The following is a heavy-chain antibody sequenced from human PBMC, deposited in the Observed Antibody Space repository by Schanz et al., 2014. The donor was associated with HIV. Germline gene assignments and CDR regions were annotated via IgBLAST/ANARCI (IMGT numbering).Heavy chain of an antibody. CDR2: IVPISGSA. J-gene: IGHJ4*02. V-gene: IGHV1-69*06. D-gene: IGHD6-13*01. CDR3: ARDSPVAAGTLDY. CDR1: GDSFTNYV. Sequence: QVQLVQSGAEVKKPGSSVKVSCKASGDSFTNYVISWVRQAPGQGLEWLGGIVPISGSANYPQKFQGRVTLTRDTTATTVYMELSSLKSEDTAVYYCARDSPVAAGTLDYWGQGTLVTVSS.